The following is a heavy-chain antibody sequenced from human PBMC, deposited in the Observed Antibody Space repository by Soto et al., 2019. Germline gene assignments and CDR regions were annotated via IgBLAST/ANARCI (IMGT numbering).Heavy chain of an antibody. CDR2: ISGSGGST. J-gene: IGHJ6*02. Sequence: VQLLESGGGLVQPGGSLRLSCAASGFTFSSYAMSWVRQAPGKGLEWVSAISGSGGSTYYADSVKGRFTISRDNSKNTLYLQMNSLRAEDTAVYYCAKVDTGDIVVVPAAIPYYYGMDVWGQGTTVTVSS. V-gene: IGHV3-23*01. D-gene: IGHD2-2*01. CDR1: GFTFSSYA. CDR3: AKVDTGDIVVVPAAIPYYYGMDV.